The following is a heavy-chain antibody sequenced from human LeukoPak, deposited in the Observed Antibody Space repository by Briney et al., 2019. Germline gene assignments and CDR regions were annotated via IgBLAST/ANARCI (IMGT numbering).Heavy chain of an antibody. J-gene: IGHJ4*02. CDR1: GGSISSSTYY. CDR2: IYYSGNT. CDR3: ARQTGSGLFILP. V-gene: IGHV4-39*01. Sequence: PSETLSLTCTVSGGSISSSTYYWGWIRQPPGKGLEWIGSIYYSGNTYYNASLKSQVSISIDTSKNQFSLKLTSVTAADTAVYYCARQTGSGLFILPGGQGTLVTVSS. D-gene: IGHD3/OR15-3a*01.